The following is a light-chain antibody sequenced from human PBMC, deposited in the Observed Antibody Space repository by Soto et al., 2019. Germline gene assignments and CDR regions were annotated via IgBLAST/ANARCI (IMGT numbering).Light chain of an antibody. J-gene: IGKJ4*01. V-gene: IGKV1-16*02. Sequence: DIQMTQSPSSLSASVGDRVTITCRASQGITTYYLAWFQQKPGKAPKSLIYAASSLQSGVPSKFSGSGSGTDFTLTISSLQPEDSATYFCQQYNSYPLTFGGGTKVEIK. CDR1: QGITTYY. CDR2: AAS. CDR3: QQYNSYPLT.